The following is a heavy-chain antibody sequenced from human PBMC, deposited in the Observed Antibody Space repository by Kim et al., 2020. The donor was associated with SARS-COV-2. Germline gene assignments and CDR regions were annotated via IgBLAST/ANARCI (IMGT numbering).Heavy chain of an antibody. J-gene: IGHJ5*02. Sequence: YADSVKGRFTISRDNAKNSLYLKMNSQRAEDTAGYYSARSRWELHNWFDPWGQGTLVTVSS. CDR3: ARSRWELHNWFDP. D-gene: IGHD1-26*01. V-gene: IGHV3-48*03.